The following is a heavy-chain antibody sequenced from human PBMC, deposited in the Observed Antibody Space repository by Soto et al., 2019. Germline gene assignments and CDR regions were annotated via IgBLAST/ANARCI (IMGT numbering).Heavy chain of an antibody. CDR2: ISSNGGST. CDR3: VKGSGHIVVVTAAFDY. V-gene: IGHV3-64D*06. Sequence: HPGGSLRLSCSASGFTFSSYAMHWVRQAPGKGLEYVSAISSNGGSTYYADSVKGRFTISRDNSKNTLYLQMSSLRAEDTAVYYCVKGSGHIVVVTAAFDYWGQGTLVTVSS. J-gene: IGHJ4*02. CDR1: GFTFSSYA. D-gene: IGHD2-21*02.